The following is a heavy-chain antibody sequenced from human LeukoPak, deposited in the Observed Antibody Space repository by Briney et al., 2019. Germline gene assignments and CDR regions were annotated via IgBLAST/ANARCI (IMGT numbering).Heavy chain of an antibody. D-gene: IGHD3-9*01. CDR2: ISAYNGNT. CDR3: ARVESTLRYFDWLFRQSNWFDP. Sequence: ASVKVSCKASGYTFTSYGISWVRQAPGQGLEWMGWISAYNGNTNYAQKLQGRVTMTTDTSTSTAYMELRSLRSDDTAVYYCARVESTLRYFDWLFRQSNWFDPWGQGTLVTVSS. J-gene: IGHJ5*02. CDR1: GYTFTSYG. V-gene: IGHV1-18*01.